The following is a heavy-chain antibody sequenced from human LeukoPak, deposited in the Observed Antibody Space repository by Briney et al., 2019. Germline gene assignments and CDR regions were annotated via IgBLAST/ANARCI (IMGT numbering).Heavy chain of an antibody. CDR2: ISGSGGST. CDR3: AKDFWYSSSWYTPRHFDY. Sequence: GGSLRLSCAVSGFTFSSYAMSWVRQAPGKGLEWVSAISGSGGSTYYADSVKGRFTISRDNSKNTLYLQMNSLRAEDTAVYYCAKDFWYSSSWYTPRHFDYWGQGTLVTVSS. J-gene: IGHJ4*02. V-gene: IGHV3-23*01. CDR1: GFTFSSYA. D-gene: IGHD6-13*01.